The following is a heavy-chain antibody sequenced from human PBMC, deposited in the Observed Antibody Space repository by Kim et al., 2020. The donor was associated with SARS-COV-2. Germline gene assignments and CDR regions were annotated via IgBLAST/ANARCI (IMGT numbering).Heavy chain of an antibody. CDR3: TSATYGGNFFDY. J-gene: IGHJ4*02. CDR2: IKSKTDGGTT. V-gene: IGHV3-15*01. Sequence: GGSLRLSCAASGFTFSNAWMSWVRQAPGKGLEWVGRIKSKTDGGTTDYAAPVKGRFTISRDDSKNTLYLQMNSLKTEDTAVYYCTSATYGGNFFDYWGQGTLVTVSS. D-gene: IGHD2-15*01. CDR1: GFTFSNAW.